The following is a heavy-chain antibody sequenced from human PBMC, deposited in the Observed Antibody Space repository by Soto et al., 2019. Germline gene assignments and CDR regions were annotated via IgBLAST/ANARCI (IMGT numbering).Heavy chain of an antibody. CDR3: ARHDRGSSSWYDYYYYYGMDV. Sequence: QLQLQESGPGLVKPSETLSLTCTVSGGSISSSSYYWGWIRQPPGKGLEWIGSIYYSGSTYYNPSLKSRVTISVDTSKNQFSLKLSSVTAADTAVYYCARHDRGSSSWYDYYYYYGMDVWGQGTTVTVSS. D-gene: IGHD6-13*01. CDR2: IYYSGST. J-gene: IGHJ6*02. CDR1: GGSISSSSYY. V-gene: IGHV4-39*01.